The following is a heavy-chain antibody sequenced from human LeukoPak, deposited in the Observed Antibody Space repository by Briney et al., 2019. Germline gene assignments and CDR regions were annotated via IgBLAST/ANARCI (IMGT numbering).Heavy chain of an antibody. J-gene: IGHJ4*02. CDR2: ISSSGSTI. V-gene: IGHV3-48*03. D-gene: IGHD3-10*01. Sequence: GGSLRLSCAASGFTFSSYEMNWVRQAPGKGLEWVSYISSSGSTIHYADSVKGRFTISRDNAKDSLYLQMNSLRAEDTAVYYCARAFPWFGELMAGGFWGQGTLVTVSS. CDR3: ARAFPWFGELMAGGF. CDR1: GFTFSSYE.